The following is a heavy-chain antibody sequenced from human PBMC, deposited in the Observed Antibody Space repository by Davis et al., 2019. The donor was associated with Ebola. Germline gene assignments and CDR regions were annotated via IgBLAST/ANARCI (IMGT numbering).Heavy chain of an antibody. D-gene: IGHD6-6*01. Sequence: SETLSLTCNVSGASISSGFFSWTWVRQPAGKGLEWIGHIYTSGSTKYNPSVESRVTIPLDTSKNQFSLKLRSVTAADTAVYFCTRLSGLFSSSSGALYFDLWGRGTLVSVSS. CDR3: TRLSGLFSSSSGALYFDL. CDR1: GASISSGFFS. V-gene: IGHV4-61*09. J-gene: IGHJ2*01. CDR2: IYTSGST.